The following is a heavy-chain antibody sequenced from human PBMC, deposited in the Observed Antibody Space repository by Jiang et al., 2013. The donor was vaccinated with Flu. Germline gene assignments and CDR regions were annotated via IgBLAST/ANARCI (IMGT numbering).Heavy chain of an antibody. Sequence: GAEVKKPGESLRISCKGSGYSFTSYWISWVRQMPGKGLEWMGRIDPSDSYTNYSPSFQGHVTISADKSISTAYLQWSSLKASDTAMYYCARSPYSYDSSGYRFDPWGQGTLVTVSS. D-gene: IGHD3-22*01. J-gene: IGHJ5*02. CDR1: GYSFTSYW. CDR3: ARSPYSYDSSGYRFDP. CDR2: IDPSDSYT. V-gene: IGHV5-10-1*01.